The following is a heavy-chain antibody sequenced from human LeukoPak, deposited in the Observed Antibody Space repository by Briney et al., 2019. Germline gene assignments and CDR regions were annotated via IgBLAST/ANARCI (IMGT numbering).Heavy chain of an antibody. V-gene: IGHV4-31*03. CDR2: IYYSGST. J-gene: IGHJ4*02. CDR1: GGSISSGGYY. Sequence: PSQTLSLTCTVSGGSISSGGYYWSWIRRHPGKGLEWIGYIYYSGSTYYNPSLKSRVTISVDTSKNQFSLKLSSVTAADTAVYYCARGTDARKVRYWGQGTLVTVSS. CDR3: ARGTDARKVRY. D-gene: IGHD1-1*01.